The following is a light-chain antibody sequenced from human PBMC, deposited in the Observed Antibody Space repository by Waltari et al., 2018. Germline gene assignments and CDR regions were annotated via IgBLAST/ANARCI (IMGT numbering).Light chain of an antibody. CDR3: SSYTTTSTYV. V-gene: IGLV2-14*01. Sequence: QSALTQPASVSGSPGQSITVSCTGTSRDVGGYNSVSWYQLYPGKAPPLIIHEVTTRPSGISNRFSGSKSGNTASLTISGLQTEDEADYYCSSYTTTSTYVFGSGTKVTVL. CDR2: EVT. J-gene: IGLJ1*01. CDR1: SRDVGGYNS.